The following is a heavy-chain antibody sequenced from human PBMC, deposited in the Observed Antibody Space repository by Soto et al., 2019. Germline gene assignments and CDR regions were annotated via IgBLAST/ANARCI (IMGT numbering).Heavy chain of an antibody. CDR3: ARESAGTYYFDY. CDR2: LSDSGDSI. Sequence: GGSLRLSCTASGFTFSSHAMTWVRQAPGKGLEWVSGLSDSGDSIYYADSVKGRFTIYRDNSKNQISLQVNSVAPEDTAVYYCARESAGTYYFDYWGQGTMVTVSS. J-gene: IGHJ4*02. CDR1: GFTFSSHA. V-gene: IGHV3-23*01. D-gene: IGHD6-19*01.